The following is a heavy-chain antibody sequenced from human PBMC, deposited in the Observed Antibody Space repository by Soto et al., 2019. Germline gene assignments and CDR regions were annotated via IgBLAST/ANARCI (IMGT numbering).Heavy chain of an antibody. J-gene: IGHJ6*02. CDR3: ARELTIAAPHYYGMDV. Sequence: ASVKVSCKASGYTFTGYYMHWVRQAPGQGLEWMGWINPNSGGTNYAQKFQGRVTMTRDTPISTAYMELSRLRSDDTAVYYCARELTIAAPHYYGMDVWGQGTTVTVSS. V-gene: IGHV1-2*02. D-gene: IGHD6-13*01. CDR1: GYTFTGYY. CDR2: INPNSGGT.